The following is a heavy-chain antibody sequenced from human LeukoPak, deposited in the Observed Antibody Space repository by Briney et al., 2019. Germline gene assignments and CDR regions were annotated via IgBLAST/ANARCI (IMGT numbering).Heavy chain of an antibody. J-gene: IGHJ4*02. D-gene: IGHD1-14*01. Sequence: SSETLSLTCDVSGYPISSGFYWGWIRQPPGKGLECIGSVFHSGSTYYNPSLKGRVTISVDTSNNQFSLKLSSVTATDTAVYYCAADGSYLPELGYFDFWGQGTLVTVSS. CDR2: VFHSGST. CDR1: GYPISSGFY. CDR3: AADGSYLPELGYFDF. V-gene: IGHV4-38-2*01.